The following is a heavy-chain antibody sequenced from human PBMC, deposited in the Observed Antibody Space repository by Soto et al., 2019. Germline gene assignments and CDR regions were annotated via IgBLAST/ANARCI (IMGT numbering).Heavy chain of an antibody. J-gene: IGHJ3*01. CDR1: GGSFSGYF. CDR2: VNHNGRS. Sequence: SETLSLTCAVYGGSFSGYFWNWIRQTPGKGLEWIGKVNHNGRSNYNPSLKSRVTISLDMSKNQISLKLTSVTAADTAVYYCARGGSSDWQVDFDCWGQATMVTVSS. D-gene: IGHD6-19*01. CDR3: ARGGSSDWQVDFDC. V-gene: IGHV4-34*01.